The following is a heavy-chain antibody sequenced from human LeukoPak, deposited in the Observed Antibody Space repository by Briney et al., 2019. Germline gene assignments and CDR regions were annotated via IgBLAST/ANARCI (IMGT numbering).Heavy chain of an antibody. CDR1: GGSFSGYY. D-gene: IGHD1-26*01. CDR2: INHSGST. J-gene: IGHJ4*02. CDR3: AGGYDSIVGATSNDY. Sequence: PSETLSLTCAVYGGSFSGYYWSWIRQPPGKGLEWIGEINHSGSTNYNPSLKSRVTISVDTSKNQFSLKLSSVTAADTAVYYCAGGYDSIVGATSNDYWGQGTLVTVSS. V-gene: IGHV4-34*01.